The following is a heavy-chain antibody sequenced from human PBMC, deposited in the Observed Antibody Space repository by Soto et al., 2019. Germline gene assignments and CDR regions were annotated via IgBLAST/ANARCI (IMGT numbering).Heavy chain of an antibody. V-gene: IGHV1-2*02. CDR3: ARGTKIPANALHEGR. CDR2: INPNSGGT. J-gene: IGHJ4*02. D-gene: IGHD2-2*01. CDR1: GYTFTDYF. Sequence: VEMVQSGAEVKKPGASVRVSCKASGYTFTDYFIHWVRQAPGQGLEGMGWINPNSGGTNYGQKFQGRLPRTRDTSIKPVYWDRSRLRSDDTATYYCARGTKIPANALHEGRWGQGPLVTVSS.